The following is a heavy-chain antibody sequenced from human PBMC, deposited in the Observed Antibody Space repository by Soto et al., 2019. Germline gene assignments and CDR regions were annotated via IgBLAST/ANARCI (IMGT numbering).Heavy chain of an antibody. V-gene: IGHV3-23*01. CDR3: VKGYWKGDV. CDR1: GFTFSTYA. Sequence: EVQLLESGGGLVQPGGSLRLSCAASGFTFSTYAMNWVRQAPGNGLEWVSAISGSGGSIHYADSVKGRFTISRDNSKSPRDLHMTRLRYADTAVYHCVKGYWKGDVWGQGTTVTVSS. D-gene: IGHD1-1*01. J-gene: IGHJ6*02. CDR2: ISGSGGSI.